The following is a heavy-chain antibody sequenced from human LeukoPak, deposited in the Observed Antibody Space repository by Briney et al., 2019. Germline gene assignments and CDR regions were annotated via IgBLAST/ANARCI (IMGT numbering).Heavy chain of an antibody. D-gene: IGHD4-17*01. CDR3: ARELYGDYAGDY. V-gene: IGHV3-48*04. CDR1: GFTFTTYS. J-gene: IGHJ4*02. Sequence: GGSLRLSCAASGFTFTTYSMNWVRQAPGKGLEWVSYISGSGSTIYYADSVKGRFTISRDNAKNSLFLQMNILRAEDTAVYYCARELYGDYAGDYWGQGTLVTVSS. CDR2: ISGSGSTI.